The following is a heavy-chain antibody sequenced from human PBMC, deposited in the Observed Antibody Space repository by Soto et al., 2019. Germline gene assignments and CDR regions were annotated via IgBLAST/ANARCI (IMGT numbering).Heavy chain of an antibody. V-gene: IGHV5-10-1*01. CDR3: ARTRGSESSSYYYYGMDV. D-gene: IGHD3-16*01. J-gene: IGHJ6*02. Sequence: GESLKISCKGSGYSFTSYWISWVRQMPGKGLEWMGRIDPSDSYTNYSPSFQGHVTISADKSISTAYLQWSRLKASDTAMYYCARTRGSESSSYYYYGMDVWGQGTAVTVSS. CDR2: IDPSDSYT. CDR1: GYSFTSYW.